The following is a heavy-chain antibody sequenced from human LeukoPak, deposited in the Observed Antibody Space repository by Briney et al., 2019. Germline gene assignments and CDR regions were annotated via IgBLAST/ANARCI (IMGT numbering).Heavy chain of an antibody. V-gene: IGHV3-33*01. D-gene: IGHD1-14*01. CDR2: IWYDGSQR. CDR1: GFIFSTYG. J-gene: IGHJ4*02. Sequence: GGSLRLSCVASGFIFSTYGLRWVRQSPGRGLEWVAVIWYDGSQRYYADSVKGRFTISRDDSQNTIYLQMDSLRAEDTAVYYCATSSPRNYFDHWGQGTLVTVSS. CDR3: ATSSPRNYFDH.